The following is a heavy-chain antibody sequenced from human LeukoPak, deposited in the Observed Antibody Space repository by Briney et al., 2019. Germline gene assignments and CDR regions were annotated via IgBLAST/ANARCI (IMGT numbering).Heavy chain of an antibody. CDR2: MYYSGST. V-gene: IGHV4-59*01. J-gene: IGHJ3*02. CDR1: GGSIRSYY. Sequence: SETLSLTCTVSGGSIRSYYWSWIRQAPGKGLECIGYMYYSGSTNYNPSLKSRVTISVDTSKRQFSLKLSSVTAADTAVYYCARDLRRDGYNRGAFDIWGQGTVVTVSS. CDR3: ARDLRRDGYNRGAFDI. D-gene: IGHD5-24*01.